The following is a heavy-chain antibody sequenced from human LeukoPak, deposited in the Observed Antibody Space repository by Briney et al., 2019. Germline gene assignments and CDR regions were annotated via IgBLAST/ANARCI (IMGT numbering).Heavy chain of an antibody. D-gene: IGHD3-3*01. CDR2: IYYSGST. V-gene: IGHV4-39*01. CDR1: GGSISSYY. CDR3: ARQPSITIFGVVIIHWFDP. J-gene: IGHJ5*02. Sequence: SETLSLTCTVSGGSISSYYWGWIRQPPGKGLEWIGSIYYSGSTYYNPSLKSRVTISVDTSKNQFSLKLSSVTAADTAVYYCARQPSITIFGVVIIHWFDPWGQGTLVTVSS.